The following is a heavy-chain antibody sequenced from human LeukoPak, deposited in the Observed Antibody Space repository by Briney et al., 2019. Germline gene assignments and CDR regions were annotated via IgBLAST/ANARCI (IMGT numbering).Heavy chain of an antibody. J-gene: IGHJ5*02. CDR3: ARVRGFKNWFDP. CDR1: GFTFSSHW. V-gene: IGHV3-74*01. CDR2: INSDGSST. Sequence: PGGSMRLSCAASGFTFSSHWMHWVRQAPGKGLVWVSRINSDGSSTNYADAVKGRFTISRDNSKNTLYLQMNSLRAEDTAVYYCARVRGFKNWFDPWGQGTLVTVSS.